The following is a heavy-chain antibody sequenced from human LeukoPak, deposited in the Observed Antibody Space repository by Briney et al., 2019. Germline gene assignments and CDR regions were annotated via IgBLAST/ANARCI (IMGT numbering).Heavy chain of an antibody. J-gene: IGHJ4*02. V-gene: IGHV3-30*02. CDR1: GFTFSSYG. D-gene: IGHD3-3*01. CDR3: AKGDFWSGYSDY. Sequence: GGSLRLSCAASGFTFSSYGVHWVRQAPGKGLEWVAFIRYDGSNKYYADSVKGRFTISRDNSKNTLYLQMNSLRAEDTAVYYCAKGDFWSGYSDYWGQGTLVTVSS. CDR2: IRYDGSNK.